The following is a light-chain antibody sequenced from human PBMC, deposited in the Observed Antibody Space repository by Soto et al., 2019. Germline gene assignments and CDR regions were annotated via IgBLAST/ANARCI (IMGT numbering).Light chain of an antibody. CDR3: QQYNNWPELT. J-gene: IGKJ4*01. CDR2: GAS. Sequence: EIVMTQSPATLSVSPGERSTLSCLASQSVSSNLAWYQQKPGQAPRLLIYGASTRATGIPARFSGSGSGTEFTLTISSLQSEDFAVYYCQQYNNWPELTVGGGTKVEIK. V-gene: IGKV3-15*01. CDR1: QSVSSN.